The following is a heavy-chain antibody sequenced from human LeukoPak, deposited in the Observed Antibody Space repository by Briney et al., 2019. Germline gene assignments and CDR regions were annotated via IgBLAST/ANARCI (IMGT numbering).Heavy chain of an antibody. CDR1: GFTFSTYA. J-gene: IGHJ5*02. D-gene: IGHD3-22*01. CDR2: ISPGGDRT. Sequence: GGSLRLSCAASGFTFSTYALSWVRQAPGKGLEWVSAISPGGDRTYYADSVKGRFTISRDNSKNTLYLQMNSLRAEDTAVYYCAKSGDSSGYHNWFDPWGQGTLVTVSS. V-gene: IGHV3-23*01. CDR3: AKSGDSSGYHNWFDP.